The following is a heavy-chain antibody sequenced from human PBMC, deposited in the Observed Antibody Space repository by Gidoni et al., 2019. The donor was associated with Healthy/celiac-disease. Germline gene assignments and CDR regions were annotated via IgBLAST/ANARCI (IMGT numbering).Heavy chain of an antibody. CDR3: AKHHYYGRWCMDY. V-gene: IGHV3-30*18. CDR2: ISYDGSNK. J-gene: IGHJ4*02. CDR1: GFTSSSYG. D-gene: IGHD3-10*01. Sequence: QVQLVESGGGVVQPGRSLRLSCAPSGFTSSSYGMHWVRQAPGKGLEWVAVISYDGSNKYYADSVKGRFTISRDNSKNTLYLQMNSLRAEDTAVYYCAKHHYYGRWCMDYWGQGTLVTVSS.